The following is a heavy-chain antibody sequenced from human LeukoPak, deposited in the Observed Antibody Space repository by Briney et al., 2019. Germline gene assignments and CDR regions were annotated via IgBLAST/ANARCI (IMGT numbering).Heavy chain of an antibody. CDR3: AREGRNTAMVTGTLN. CDR2: INHSGST. D-gene: IGHD5-18*01. V-gene: IGHV4-34*01. CDR1: GGSFSGYY. Sequence: SETLSLTCAVYGGSFSGYYWSWIRQPPGKGLEWIGEINHSGSTNYNPSLKSRVTISVDTSKNQFSLKLSSVAAADTAVYHCAREGRNTAMVTGTLNWGQGTLVTVPS. J-gene: IGHJ4*02.